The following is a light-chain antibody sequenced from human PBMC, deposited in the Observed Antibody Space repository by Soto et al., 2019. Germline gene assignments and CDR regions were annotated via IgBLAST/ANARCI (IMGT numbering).Light chain of an antibody. CDR3: QQLKRYPRT. CDR2: AXS. Sequence: IDLTQSPLLLAASLGARVSMAXRASQGVSNYLAWDQQNPGXAPKXXXYAXSTLQRGVPARFSGSGSGTEFPLTISSVQPEDFAIYYCQQLKRYPRTFGRGTKVDIK. J-gene: IGKJ4*01. V-gene: IGKV1-9*01. CDR1: QGVSNY.